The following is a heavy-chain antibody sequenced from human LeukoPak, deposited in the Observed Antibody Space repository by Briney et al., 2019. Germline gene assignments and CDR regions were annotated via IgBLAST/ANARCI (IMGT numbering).Heavy chain of an antibody. V-gene: IGHV3-21*01. CDR3: ARDLGTRKSIAFAD. D-gene: IGHD6-6*01. CDR2: ISSNNGYI. CDR1: GFSFSSYR. Sequence: GGPLRLSCAASGFSFSSYRMNWVGQAPGKGLEWVASISSNNGYIYYADSVKGRFTISRDNGENSLHLQMNSLRAEDAAVYSCARDLGTRKSIAFADWGQGTLVTVSS. J-gene: IGHJ4*02.